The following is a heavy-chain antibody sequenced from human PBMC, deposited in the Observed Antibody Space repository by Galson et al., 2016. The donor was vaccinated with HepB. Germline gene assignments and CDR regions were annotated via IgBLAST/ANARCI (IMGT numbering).Heavy chain of an antibody. Sequence: SLRLSCAASGFTFSNYAMHWVRQAPGKGLEWVAVISYDGSNKFDADSVKGRFTISRDNSKNTLYLQMNSLRAEDTAVYYCARVDSGSYYGSLDYWGQGALVTVSS. D-gene: IGHD1-26*01. CDR3: ARVDSGSYYGSLDY. J-gene: IGHJ4*02. CDR2: ISYDGSNK. CDR1: GFTFSNYA. V-gene: IGHV3-30*04.